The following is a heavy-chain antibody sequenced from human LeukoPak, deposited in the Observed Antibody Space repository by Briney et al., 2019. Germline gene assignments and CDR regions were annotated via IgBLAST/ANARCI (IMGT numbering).Heavy chain of an antibody. J-gene: IGHJ4*02. V-gene: IGHV4-59*01. D-gene: IGHD3-3*01. CDR1: GGSISSYY. CDR3: ASRSSIWSGYQDTLYYFDS. CDR2: IYYSGST. Sequence: SETLSLTCIVSGGSISSYYWSWIRQPPGKRLEWIGHIYYSGSTNYNPSLKSRVTISVDTSKNQFSLKLSSVTAADTAVYYCASRSSIWSGYQDTLYYFDSWGQGTLVTVSS.